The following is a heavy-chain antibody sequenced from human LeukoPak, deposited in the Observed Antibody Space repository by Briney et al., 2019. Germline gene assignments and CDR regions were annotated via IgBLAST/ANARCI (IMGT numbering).Heavy chain of an antibody. D-gene: IGHD4-17*01. V-gene: IGHV3-21*01. CDR2: ISSSSSYI. J-gene: IGHJ4*02. CDR3: ARNTDDYGDYVTPTHFDY. CDR1: GFTFSSYS. Sequence: PGGSLRLSCAASGFTFSSYSMNWVRQAPGKGLEWVSSISSSSSYIYYADSVKGRFTISRDNAKNSLYLQMNSLRAEDTAVYYCARNTDDYGDYVTPTHFDYWGQGTLVTVSS.